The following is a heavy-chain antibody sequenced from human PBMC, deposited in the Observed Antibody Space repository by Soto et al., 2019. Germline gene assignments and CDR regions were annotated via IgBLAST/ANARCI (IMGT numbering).Heavy chain of an antibody. V-gene: IGHV1-3*01. CDR2: INAGNGNT. Sequence: ASVKGSCKASGYTFTSYAMHWVRQAPGQRLEWMGWINAGNGNTKYSQKFQGRVTITRDTSASTAYIELSSLRSEDTAVYYCARVSTSCSSPELDSRDQAPLVTV. CDR3: ARVSTSCSSPELDS. CDR1: GYTFTSYA. J-gene: IGHJ4*02. D-gene: IGHD2-2*01.